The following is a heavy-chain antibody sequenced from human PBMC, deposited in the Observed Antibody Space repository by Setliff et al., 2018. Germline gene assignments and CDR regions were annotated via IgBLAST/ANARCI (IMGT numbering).Heavy chain of an antibody. CDR2: IYYNGDT. Sequence: PSETLSLTCSVSGGSISGYYWNWLRQTPGKGLEWVGHIYYNGDTKYNPSLQSRVTMSVDTSKNQFSLKLTSVTAADTAVYYCVRGGSSVWAWYFDLWGRGTLVTVS. J-gene: IGHJ2*01. CDR3: VRGGSSVWAWYFDL. D-gene: IGHD3-16*01. V-gene: IGHV4-59*01. CDR1: GGSISGYY.